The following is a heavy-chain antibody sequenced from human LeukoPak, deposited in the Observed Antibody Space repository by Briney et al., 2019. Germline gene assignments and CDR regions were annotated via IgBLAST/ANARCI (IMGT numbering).Heavy chain of an antibody. J-gene: IGHJ4*02. CDR2: IKQDGSEK. V-gene: IGHV3-7*03. CDR3: AKGPLSTMIIVVSYFDY. D-gene: IGHD3-22*01. CDR1: GFTFSSYW. Sequence: GGSLRLSCAASGFTFSSYWMSWVRQAPGKGLEWVANIKQDGSEKYYVDSVKGRFTISRDNAKNSLYLQMNSLRAEDTAVYYCAKGPLSTMIIVVSYFDYWGQGALVTVSS.